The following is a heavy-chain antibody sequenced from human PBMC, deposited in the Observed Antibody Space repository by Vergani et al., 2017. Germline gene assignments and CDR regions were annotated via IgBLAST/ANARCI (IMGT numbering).Heavy chain of an antibody. D-gene: IGHD1-1*01. Sequence: QVQLVQSGAEVKKPGASVKVSCKASGYTFSTYGISWVRQAPGQGLEWMGWINPNSGGTNYAQKFQGRVTMTRDTSISTAYMELSRLRSDDTAVYYCAREWNCLDYWGQGTLVTVSS. J-gene: IGHJ4*02. CDR1: GYTFSTYG. V-gene: IGHV1-2*02. CDR3: AREWNCLDY. CDR2: INPNSGGT.